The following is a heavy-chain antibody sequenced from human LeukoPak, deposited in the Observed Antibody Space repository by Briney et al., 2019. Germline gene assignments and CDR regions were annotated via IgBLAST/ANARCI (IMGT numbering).Heavy chain of an antibody. Sequence: SVKVSCKASGGTFSSYAISWVRQAPGQGLEWMGGIIPIFGTANYAQKFQGRVTITADKSTSTAYMELRSLRSDDTAVYYCARTHPGDHSDYWGQGTLVTVSS. CDR2: IIPIFGTA. CDR3: ARTHPGDHSDY. V-gene: IGHV1-69*06. D-gene: IGHD4-17*01. CDR1: GGTFSSYA. J-gene: IGHJ4*02.